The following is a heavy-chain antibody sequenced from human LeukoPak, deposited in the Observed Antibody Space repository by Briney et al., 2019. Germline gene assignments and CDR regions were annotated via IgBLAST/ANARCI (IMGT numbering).Heavy chain of an antibody. CDR1: GFTFSSYS. Sequence: PGGSLRLSCAASGFTFSSYSMNWVRQAPGKGLEWVSYISSSSSTIYYADSVKGRFTISRDNAKNSLYLQMNSLRAEDTAVYYCASDGFGRCFDYWGQGTLVTVSS. CDR2: ISSSSSTI. J-gene: IGHJ4*02. V-gene: IGHV3-48*04. CDR3: ASDGFGRCFDY. D-gene: IGHD3-10*01.